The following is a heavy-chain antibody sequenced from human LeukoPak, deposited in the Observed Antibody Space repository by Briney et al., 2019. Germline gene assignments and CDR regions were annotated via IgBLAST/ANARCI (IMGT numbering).Heavy chain of an antibody. Sequence: AGGSLRLSCAASGFTFSNYDMSWVRQAPGKGLEWVGFIRSKAYGGTTEYAASVKGRFTISRDDSKSIAYLQMNSLKTEDTAVYYCTRGKWELPLVPPLYYYYGMDVWGQGTTVTVSS. D-gene: IGHD1-26*01. CDR1: GFTFSNYD. CDR2: IRSKAYGGTT. CDR3: TRGKWELPLVPPLYYYYGMDV. V-gene: IGHV3-49*04. J-gene: IGHJ6*02.